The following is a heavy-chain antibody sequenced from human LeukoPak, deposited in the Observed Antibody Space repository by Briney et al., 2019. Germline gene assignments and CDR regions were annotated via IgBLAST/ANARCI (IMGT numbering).Heavy chain of an antibody. Sequence: ASVKVSCKASGYTFTDYYIHWVRQAPGQGLEWMGIINPSGGSTTYAQKFQGRVTMTRDTSTSTVYMELSSLRSEDTAVYYCARELLSLRVLTAQNYGMGVWGQGTKVTVSS. D-gene: IGHD1-14*01. CDR1: GYTFTDYY. J-gene: IGHJ6*02. V-gene: IGHV1-46*01. CDR2: INPSGGST. CDR3: ARELLSLRVLTAQNYGMGV.